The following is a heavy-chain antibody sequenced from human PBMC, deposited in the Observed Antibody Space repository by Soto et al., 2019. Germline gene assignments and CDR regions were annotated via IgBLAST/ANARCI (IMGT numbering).Heavy chain of an antibody. D-gene: IGHD3-22*01. J-gene: IGHJ4*02. CDR1: GGSISGYY. V-gene: IGHV4-59*01. CDR3: ARRISAYYPFDY. CDR2: IYYSGST. Sequence: PSETLSLTCTVYGGSISGYYWSWIRQPPGKGLEWIGDIYYSGSTNYNLSLKSRVTISVDTSKNQFSLKLSSVTAADTAVYYCARRISAYYPFDYWGQGTLVTVSS.